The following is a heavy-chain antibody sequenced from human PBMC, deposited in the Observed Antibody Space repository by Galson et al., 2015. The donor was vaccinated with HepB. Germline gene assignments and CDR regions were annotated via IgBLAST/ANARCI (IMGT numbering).Heavy chain of an antibody. J-gene: IGHJ4*02. V-gene: IGHV4-39*01. CDR1: GGSISSSSYY. CDR2: IYYSGST. Sequence: ETLSLTCTVSGGSISSSSYYWGWIRQPPGKGLEWIGSIYYSGSTYYNPSLKSRVTISVDTSKNQFSLKLSSVTAADTAVYYCARHGSNEGTVTSVNDYWGQGTLVTVSS. CDR3: ARHGSNEGTVTSVNDY. D-gene: IGHD4-17*01.